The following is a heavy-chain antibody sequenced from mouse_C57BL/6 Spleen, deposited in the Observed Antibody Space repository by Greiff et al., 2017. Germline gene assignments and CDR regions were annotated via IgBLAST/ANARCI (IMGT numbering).Heavy chain of an antibody. V-gene: IGHV1-39*01. J-gene: IGHJ2*01. CDR1: GYSFTDYN. CDR3: ARQITGKDYFDY. CDR2: INPNYGTT. D-gene: IGHD4-1*01. Sequence: VQLKESGPELVKPGASVKISCKASGYSFTDYNMNWVKQSNGKSLERIGVINPNYGTTSYNQKFKGKATLTVDQSSSTAYMQLNSLTSEDSAVYYCARQITGKDYFDYWGQGTTLTVSS.